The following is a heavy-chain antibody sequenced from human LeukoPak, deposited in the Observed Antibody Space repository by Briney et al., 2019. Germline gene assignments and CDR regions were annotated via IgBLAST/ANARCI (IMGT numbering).Heavy chain of an antibody. V-gene: IGHV3-21*01. CDR3: ARVGLRVFAAAFDY. CDR1: GFTFSSYS. D-gene: IGHD2-8*01. J-gene: IGHJ4*02. Sequence: GGSLRLSCAASGFTFSSYSMNWVRQAPGKGLEWVSSISSSSSSIYYADSVKGRFNISRDNAKNSLYLQMNSPRADDTGEYYCARVGLRVFAAAFDYWGQGTLVTVSS. CDR2: ISSSSSSI.